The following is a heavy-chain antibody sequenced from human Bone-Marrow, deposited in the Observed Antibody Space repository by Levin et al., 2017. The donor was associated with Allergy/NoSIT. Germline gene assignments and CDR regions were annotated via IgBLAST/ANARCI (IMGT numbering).Heavy chain of an antibody. Sequence: LSLTCAVSGDSINSDTYSWSWIRQPPGKALEWVGYIFRDGSTSYNPSLRSRATISLDTSRNLFFLRLSSVTAADTAFYFCARGRGGVIISWFDPWGQGTLVTVSS. D-gene: IGHD3-10*01. J-gene: IGHJ5*02. CDR3: ARGRGGVIISWFDP. CDR1: GDSINSDTYS. CDR2: IFRDGST. V-gene: IGHV4-30-2*01.